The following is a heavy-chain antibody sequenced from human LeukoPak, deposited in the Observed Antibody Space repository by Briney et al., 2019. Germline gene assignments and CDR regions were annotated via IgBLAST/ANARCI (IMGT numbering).Heavy chain of an antibody. CDR2: IYSGGST. CDR3: AREGSSWYFGAFDI. J-gene: IGHJ3*02. D-gene: IGHD6-13*01. Sequence: GGSLRLSCAASGFTVSSNYMSWVRQAPGKGLEWVSVIYSGGSTYYADSVKGRFTISRDNSKNTLYLQMNSLRAEDTAVYYCAREGSSWYFGAFDIWGQGTMVTVSS. CDR1: GFTVSSNY. V-gene: IGHV3-53*01.